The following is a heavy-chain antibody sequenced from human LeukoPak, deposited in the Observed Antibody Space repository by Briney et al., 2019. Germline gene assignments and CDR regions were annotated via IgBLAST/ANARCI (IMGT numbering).Heavy chain of an antibody. CDR1: GFTFSSYA. V-gene: IGHV3-23*01. Sequence: GGSLRLSCAASGFTFSSYAMSWVRQAPGKGLEWVSAISGSGGSTYYADSVKGRFTISRDNSKNTLYLQMNSLRAEDTAVYYCARIGYSYGYFDYWGQGTLVTVSS. CDR3: ARIGYSYGYFDY. CDR2: ISGSGGST. D-gene: IGHD5-18*01. J-gene: IGHJ4*02.